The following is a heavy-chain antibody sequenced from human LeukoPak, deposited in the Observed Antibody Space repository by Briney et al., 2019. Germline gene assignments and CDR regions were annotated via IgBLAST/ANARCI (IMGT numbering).Heavy chain of an antibody. V-gene: IGHV4-59*01. J-gene: IGHJ4*02. CDR1: GVSINSFY. CDR2: IYDSGST. Sequence: WETLSLTCTVSGVSINSFYWSWIRQPPGKGLEWIGYIYDSGSTNYKPSLKSRVTMSVDTSKNQLSLKLSSVTAADTAVYYCARTVHYSSGWSPTYYFDYWGQGTPVTVSS. CDR3: ARTVHYSSGWSPTYYFDY. D-gene: IGHD6-19*01.